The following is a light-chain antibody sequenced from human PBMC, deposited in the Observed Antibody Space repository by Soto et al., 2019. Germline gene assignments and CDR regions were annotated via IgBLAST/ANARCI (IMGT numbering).Light chain of an antibody. CDR1: QSVNRN. V-gene: IGKV3D-15*01. CDR2: GIS. Sequence: EIVMTQSPATLSVSPGERVTLSCRASQSVNRNYLAWYQQKPGQPPRLLIYGISKRATDIPDRFSGSGSGTEFTLTISSLQPEDFAYYYCQQHGQWPITFGQGTRLEIK. CDR3: QQHGQWPIT. J-gene: IGKJ5*01.